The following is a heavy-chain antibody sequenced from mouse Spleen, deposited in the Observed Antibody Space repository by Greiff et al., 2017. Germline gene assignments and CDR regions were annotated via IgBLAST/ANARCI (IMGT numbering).Heavy chain of an antibody. Sequence: EVKVVESGGGLVKPGGSLKLSCAASGFTFSSYAMSWVRQSPEKRLEWVAEISSGGSYTYYPDTVTGRFTISRDNAKNTLYLEMSSLRSEDTAMYYCARHDRYDVFAYWGQGTLVTVSA. V-gene: IGHV5-9-4*01. J-gene: IGHJ3*01. CDR2: ISSGGSYT. D-gene: IGHD2-14*01. CDR1: GFTFSSYA. CDR3: ARHDRYDVFAY.